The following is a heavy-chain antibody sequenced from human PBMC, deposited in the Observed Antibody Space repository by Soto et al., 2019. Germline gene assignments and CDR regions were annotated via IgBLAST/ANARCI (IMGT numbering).Heavy chain of an antibody. D-gene: IGHD3-9*01. V-gene: IGHV4-59*01. Sequence: ETLSLTCTVSGGSISNYYWTWVRQPPGKGLEWIGYVYYSGSTNYNPSLESRVTISIDASKNQFSLKMKSVTAADTAVYYCVRDYLLTGFDPWGQGALVTVS. J-gene: IGHJ5*02. CDR1: GGSISNYY. CDR3: VRDYLLTGFDP. CDR2: VYYSGST.